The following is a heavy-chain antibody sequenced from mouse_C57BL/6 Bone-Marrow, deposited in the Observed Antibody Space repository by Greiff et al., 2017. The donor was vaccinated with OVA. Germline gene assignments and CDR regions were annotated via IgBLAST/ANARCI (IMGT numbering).Heavy chain of an antibody. Sequence: QVQLQQSGAELVKPGASVKISCKASGYAFSTYWMNWVKQRPGKGLEWIGQIYPGDGDTNYNGKFKGKATLTADKSSSTAYMQLSSLTSEDSAVYFCARLRLRDAMDYWGQGTSVTVSS. CDR2: IYPGDGDT. J-gene: IGHJ4*01. V-gene: IGHV1-80*01. D-gene: IGHD2-4*01. CDR3: ARLRLRDAMDY. CDR1: GYAFSTYW.